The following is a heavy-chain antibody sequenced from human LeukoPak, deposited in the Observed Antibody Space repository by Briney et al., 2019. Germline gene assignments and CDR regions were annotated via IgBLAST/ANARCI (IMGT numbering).Heavy chain of an antibody. J-gene: IGHJ4*02. V-gene: IGHV4-59*01. Sequence: PSETLSLTCSFSIVSIKNYYWNWIRQSPGKGLQWIGYIYYTGSTDYNFSLKSRVTISLDTSENQFSLRLNSVTAADSAVYFCASSRGPSSSWSFDSWGQGILVTVSS. D-gene: IGHD6-13*01. CDR2: IYYTGST. CDR1: IVSIKNYY. CDR3: ASSRGPSSSWSFDS.